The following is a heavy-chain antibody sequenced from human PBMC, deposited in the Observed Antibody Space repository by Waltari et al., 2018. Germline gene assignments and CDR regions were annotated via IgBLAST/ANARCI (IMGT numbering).Heavy chain of an antibody. V-gene: IGHV3-7*03. CDR3: ATLRYLED. D-gene: IGHD3-9*01. Sequence: EVQLVESGGGLVQPGESLKLSCVVSGLDISPYWMSWVRQAPGKVPEWVANILWDGREQYYGDAVKGRFTISRDNAKNSLSLHMNSLRVEDTAVYYCATLRYLEDWGQGTLVTVS. CDR1: GLDISPYW. J-gene: IGHJ4*02. CDR2: ILWDGREQ.